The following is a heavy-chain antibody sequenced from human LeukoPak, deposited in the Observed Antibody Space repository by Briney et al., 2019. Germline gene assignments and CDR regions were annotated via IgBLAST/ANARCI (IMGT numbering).Heavy chain of an antibody. Sequence: GGSLRLSCAASGFTFSNYAMHWVRQAPGKGLEWVAVISFDGNIKYYADSVKGRFIISRDNSQNTLYLQMNTLRAEDTALYYCANSGTPTTGPISVAPFDYWGQGTLVTVSS. D-gene: IGHD6-19*01. CDR3: ANSGTPTTGPISVAPFDY. J-gene: IGHJ4*02. V-gene: IGHV3-30-3*01. CDR2: ISFDGNIK. CDR1: GFTFSNYA.